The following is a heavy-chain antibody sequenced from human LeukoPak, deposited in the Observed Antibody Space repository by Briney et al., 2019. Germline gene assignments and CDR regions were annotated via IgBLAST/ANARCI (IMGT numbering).Heavy chain of an antibody. Sequence: SETLSLTCTVSGDSISGGSSYWSWVRQPAGKGLEWIGRIYSSGCTDYNPSLQSRFPVSLDASKHQSSLKLRSVTAADTAVYYCARDGPALTYCGGDCFSDYWGQGTLVTVSS. V-gene: IGHV4-61*02. J-gene: IGHJ4*02. D-gene: IGHD2-21*01. CDR3: ARDGPALTYCGGDCFSDY. CDR1: GDSISGGSSY. CDR2: IYSSGCT.